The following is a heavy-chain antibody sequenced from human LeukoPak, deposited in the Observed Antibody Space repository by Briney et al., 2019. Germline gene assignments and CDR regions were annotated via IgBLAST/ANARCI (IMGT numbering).Heavy chain of an antibody. J-gene: IGHJ6*03. V-gene: IGHV4-34*01. CDR3: ASWRGYYYYYMDV. CDR1: GGSFSGYY. Sequence: PSETLSLTCAVYGGSFSGYYWSWIRQPPGKGLEWIGEINHSGSTNYNPSLKSRVTISVDTSKNQFSLKLSSVTAADTAVCYCASWRGYYYYYMDVWGKGTTVTVSS. D-gene: IGHD3-3*01. CDR2: INHSGST.